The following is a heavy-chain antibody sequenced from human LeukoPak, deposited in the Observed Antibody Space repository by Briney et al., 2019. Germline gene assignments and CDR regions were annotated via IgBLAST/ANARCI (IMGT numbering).Heavy chain of an antibody. V-gene: IGHV3-23*01. D-gene: IGHD6-19*01. Sequence: EGSLRLSCAASGFTFSDYYMSWIRQAPGKGLEWVSSISGSGGSTFYADSVKGRFTISRDNSKNTLYLQMNSLRAEDTAVYYCAKRITVVARDAFDIWGQGTMVTVSS. CDR2: ISGSGGST. CDR3: AKRITVVARDAFDI. J-gene: IGHJ3*02. CDR1: GFTFSDYY.